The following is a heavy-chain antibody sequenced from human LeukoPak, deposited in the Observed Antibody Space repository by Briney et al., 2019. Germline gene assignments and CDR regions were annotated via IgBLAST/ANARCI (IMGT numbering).Heavy chain of an antibody. Sequence: GGSLRLSCAASGFTVSSNYMSWVRQAPGKGLEWVSVIYSGGSTYYADSVKGRFTISRHNSKNTLYLQMNSLRAEDTAVYYCARAPITMVRGVIIWEVQEYYYYGMDVWGQGTTVTVSS. CDR1: GFTVSSNY. D-gene: IGHD3-10*01. J-gene: IGHJ6*02. V-gene: IGHV3-53*04. CDR3: ARAPITMVRGVIIWEVQEYYYYGMDV. CDR2: IYSGGST.